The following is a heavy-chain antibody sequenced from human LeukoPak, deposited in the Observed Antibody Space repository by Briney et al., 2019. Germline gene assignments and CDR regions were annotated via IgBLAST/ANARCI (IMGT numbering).Heavy chain of an antibody. CDR3: ARLMTTRHYFDY. D-gene: IGHD4-17*01. J-gene: IGHJ4*02. V-gene: IGHV3-53*01. CDR2: IYSGGGT. CDR1: GLTVSSNY. Sequence: GGSVTLFCAASGLTVSSNYMSWVRHAPGEGLECVSVIYSGGGTYYADPGKGRFTISRDNTKNTLYLQMNSLRAEDTAVYYCARLMTTRHYFDYWGQGTLVTVSS.